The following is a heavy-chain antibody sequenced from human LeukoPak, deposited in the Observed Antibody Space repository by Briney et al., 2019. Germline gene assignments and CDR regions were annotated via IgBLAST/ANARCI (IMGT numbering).Heavy chain of an antibody. Sequence: GGSLRLSCAASGFTFSSYSMNWVRQAPGKGLEWVSIIYSGSATFYADSVKGRFTISRENSKNTLWLQMNSLRAEDTAVYYCARLHYDVLTGPFDYWGQGTLVIVSS. CDR3: ARLHYDVLTGPFDY. V-gene: IGHV3-66*04. CDR1: GFTFSSYS. J-gene: IGHJ4*02. D-gene: IGHD3-9*01. CDR2: IYSGSAT.